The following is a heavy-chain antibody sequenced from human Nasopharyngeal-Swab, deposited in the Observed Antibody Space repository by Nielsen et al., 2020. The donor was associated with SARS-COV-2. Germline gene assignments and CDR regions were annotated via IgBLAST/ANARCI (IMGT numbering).Heavy chain of an antibody. Sequence: GESLKISCVGSAFTFSDYSMHWVRQAPGKGLEWVALVSYAGHSKYYVDSVKGRFIVSRDDSRNTLYLEMQSLGPDDTAVYYCAREKYNFSPPHYFYGMDVWGQGTTVTVSS. CDR1: AFTFSDYS. D-gene: IGHD1-20*01. J-gene: IGHJ6*02. V-gene: IGHV3-30-3*01. CDR2: VSYAGHSK. CDR3: AREKYNFSPPHYFYGMDV.